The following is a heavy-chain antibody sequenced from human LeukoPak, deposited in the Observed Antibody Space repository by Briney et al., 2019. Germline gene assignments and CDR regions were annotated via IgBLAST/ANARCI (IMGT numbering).Heavy chain of an antibody. V-gene: IGHV1-2*02. CDR3: ARVPGPYTASRFDF. CDR2: IDPDSGGT. J-gene: IGHJ4*02. D-gene: IGHD2-2*02. CDR1: GYTFTGYY. Sequence: ASVKVSCKTSGYTFTGYYLHWVRQAPGQRPEWMGRIDPDSGGTHYGQKFQGRVTVTRDTSITTVYMELSGLTSDDTAVYYCARVPGPYTASRFDFWGQGTLVTVSS.